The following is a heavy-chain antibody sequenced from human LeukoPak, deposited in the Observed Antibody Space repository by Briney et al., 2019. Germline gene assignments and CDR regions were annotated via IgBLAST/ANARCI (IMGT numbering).Heavy chain of an antibody. CDR2: ISGSGGST. CDR1: GFTFSSYA. J-gene: IGHJ4*02. V-gene: IGHV3-23*01. Sequence: QAGGSLRLSCAASGFTFSSYAMSWVRQAPGKGLEWVSAISGSGGSTYYADSVKGRFTISRDNSKNTLYLQMNSLRAEDTAVYYCAKDLRSRVGATVFDYWGQGTLVTVSS. D-gene: IGHD1-26*01. CDR3: AKDLRSRVGATVFDY.